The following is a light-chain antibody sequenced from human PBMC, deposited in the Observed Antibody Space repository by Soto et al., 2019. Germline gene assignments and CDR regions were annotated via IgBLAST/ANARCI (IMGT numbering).Light chain of an antibody. Sequence: QSVLTQPASVSGSPGQSITLSCTGTSSDVGSYNLVSWYQQHPGKAPKLMIYEGNKRPSGVSDRFSGSKSGDTASLTISGLQAEDEADYYCTSFTSRHTYVFGTGTKVTVL. CDR3: TSFTSRHTYV. J-gene: IGLJ1*01. CDR1: SSDVGSYNL. V-gene: IGLV2-14*02. CDR2: EGN.